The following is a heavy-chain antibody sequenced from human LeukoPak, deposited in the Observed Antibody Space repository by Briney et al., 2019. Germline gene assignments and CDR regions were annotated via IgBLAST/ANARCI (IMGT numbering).Heavy chain of an antibody. Sequence: SVNVSREASRGTFRSYAISWVRQAPGQGVEWVGGIIPIFGTANYAQKFQGRVTTTADESTSTAYMELSSLRSEDTAVYYCARSRITGTEFDSDDWGQGTLVTVSS. CDR3: ARSRITGTEFDSDD. V-gene: IGHV1-69*01. D-gene: IGHD1-7*01. CDR1: RGTFRSYA. J-gene: IGHJ4*02. CDR2: IIPIFGTA.